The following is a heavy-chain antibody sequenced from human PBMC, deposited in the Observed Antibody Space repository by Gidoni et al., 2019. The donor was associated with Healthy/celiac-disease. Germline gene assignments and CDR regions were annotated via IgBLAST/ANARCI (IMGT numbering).Heavy chain of an antibody. CDR3: AKAPHSSGYPNAFDI. D-gene: IGHD3-22*01. CDR2: ISYDGSNK. J-gene: IGHJ3*02. CDR1: GFTFSSYG. Sequence: QVQLVESGGGVVQPGRALRRSCAAPGFTFSSYGMHWVRQAPGKGLEWVAVISYDGSNKSYADSVKGRFTISRDNSKNTLYLQMNSLRADDTAVYYCAKAPHSSGYPNAFDIWGQGPMVTVSS. V-gene: IGHV3-30*18.